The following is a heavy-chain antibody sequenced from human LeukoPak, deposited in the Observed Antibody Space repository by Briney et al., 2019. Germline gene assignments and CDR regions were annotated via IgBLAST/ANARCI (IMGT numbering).Heavy chain of an antibody. J-gene: IGHJ4*02. V-gene: IGHV3-30-3*01. Sequence: GGSLRLSCAASGFTFSSYAMHWVRQAPGKGLEWVAVISYDGSNKYYADSVKGRFTISRDNTKKSLYLQMNNLRAEDTALYYCVARRFYRSGSPHWGQGTLVTVSS. CDR2: ISYDGSNK. D-gene: IGHD3-10*01. CDR1: GFTFSSYA. CDR3: VARRFYRSGSPH.